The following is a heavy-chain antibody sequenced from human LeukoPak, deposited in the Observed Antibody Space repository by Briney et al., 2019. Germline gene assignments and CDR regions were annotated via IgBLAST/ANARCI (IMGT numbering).Heavy chain of an antibody. J-gene: IGHJ4*02. V-gene: IGHV4-34*01. Sequence: SETLSLTCAVYGGSFSGYYWSWIRQPPGKGLEWIGEINHSGSTNYNPSLKSRVTISVDTSKNQFSLKLSSVTAADTAVYYCARAGVGLVGATAFDYWGQGTLVTVSS. D-gene: IGHD1-26*01. CDR3: ARAGVGLVGATAFDY. CDR2: INHSGST. CDR1: GGSFSGYY.